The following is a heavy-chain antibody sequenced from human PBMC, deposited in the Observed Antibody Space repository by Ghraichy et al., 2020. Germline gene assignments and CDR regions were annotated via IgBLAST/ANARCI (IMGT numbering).Heavy chain of an antibody. CDR2: IIPIFGTA. V-gene: IGHV1-69*13. CDR3: ARGGPEDIVVVPAAMGPYYYYGMDV. J-gene: IGHJ6*02. D-gene: IGHD2-2*01. CDR1: GGTFSSYA. Sequence: SVKVSCKASGGTFSSYAISWVRQAPGQGLEWMGGIIPIFGTANYAQKFQGRVTITADESTSTAYMELSSLRSEDTAVYYCARGGPEDIVVVPAAMGPYYYYGMDVWGQGTTVTVSS.